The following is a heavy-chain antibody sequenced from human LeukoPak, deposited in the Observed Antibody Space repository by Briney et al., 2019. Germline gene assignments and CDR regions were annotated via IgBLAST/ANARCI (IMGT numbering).Heavy chain of an antibody. CDR1: GFTFSSYG. CDR2: ISYGGSNK. V-gene: IGHV3-30*19. J-gene: IGHJ5*02. CDR3: ARAHCSGGSCYRRSGFDP. D-gene: IGHD2-15*01. Sequence: GGSLRLSCAASGFTFSSYGMHWVRQAPGKGLEWVAIISYGGSNKYYADSVKGRFTISRDNSKNTLYLQMDSLRTEDTAVYYCARAHCSGGSCYRRSGFDPWGQGTLVTVSS.